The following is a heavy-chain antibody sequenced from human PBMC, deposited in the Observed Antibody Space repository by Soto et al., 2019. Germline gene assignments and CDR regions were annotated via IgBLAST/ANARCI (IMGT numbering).Heavy chain of an antibody. CDR3: ARDQLYYNDISGRPLNAFDV. CDR1: GFTFSDYY. J-gene: IGHJ3*01. Sequence: GGSLRLSCAASGFTFSDYYMSWIRQAPGKGLEWVSYISGSGDTIYYTDSVKGRFTISRDNAKNSVYLQMNSLRAEDTAVYYCARDQLYYNDISGRPLNAFDVWGQGAMVTVSS. D-gene: IGHD3-22*01. CDR2: ISGSGDTI. V-gene: IGHV3-11*04.